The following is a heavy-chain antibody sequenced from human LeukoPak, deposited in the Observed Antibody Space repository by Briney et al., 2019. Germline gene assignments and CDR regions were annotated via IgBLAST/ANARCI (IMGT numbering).Heavy chain of an antibody. D-gene: IGHD6-13*01. CDR3: AREGTFSSPRNWFDP. J-gene: IGHJ5*02. CDR1: GYTFTNYY. CDR2: INPSGGST. V-gene: IGHV1-46*01. Sequence: PGGSLRLSCAASGYTFTNYYMHWVRQAPGQGLEWMGMINPSGGSTTYAQKFQGRVTMTRDTSTSTVYMELTILRSEDTAVYYCAREGTFSSPRNWFDPWGQGTLVTVSS.